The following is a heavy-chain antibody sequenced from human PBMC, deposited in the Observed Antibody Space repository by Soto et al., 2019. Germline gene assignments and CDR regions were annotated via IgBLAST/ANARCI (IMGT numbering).Heavy chain of an antibody. CDR1: GFTFSSYS. J-gene: IGHJ6*03. Sequence: GSLRLSCAASGFTFSSYSMNWVHQAPGKGLEWVSSISSSSSYIYYADSVKGRFTISRDNAKNSLYLQMNSLRAEDTAVYYCARDEDSSSWYRYYYYMDVWGKGTTVTVSS. D-gene: IGHD6-13*01. CDR3: ARDEDSSSWYRYYYYMDV. CDR2: ISSSSSYI. V-gene: IGHV3-21*01.